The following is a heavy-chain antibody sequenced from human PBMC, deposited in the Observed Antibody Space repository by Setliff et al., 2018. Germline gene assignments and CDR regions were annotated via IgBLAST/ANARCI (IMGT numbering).Heavy chain of an antibody. V-gene: IGHV4-39*07. CDR3: ARRSTYYNFWSGYWDY. CDR2: IYYSGST. Sequence: PSETLSLTCTVSGGSISSSSYYWGWIRQPPGKGLEWIGSIYYSGSTYYNPSLKSRVTISVDTSKNQFSLKLSSVTAADKAVYYCARRSTYYNFWSGYWDYWGQGTLVTVSS. D-gene: IGHD3-3*01. CDR1: GGSISSSSYY. J-gene: IGHJ4*02.